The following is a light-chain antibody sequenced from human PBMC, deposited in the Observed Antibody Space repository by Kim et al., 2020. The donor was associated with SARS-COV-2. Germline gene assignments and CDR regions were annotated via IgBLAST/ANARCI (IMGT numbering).Light chain of an antibody. CDR1: NIKTKS. J-gene: IGLJ3*02. Sequence: SYELTQPPSVSVAPGQTARITCEENNIKTKSVHWYQQKPGQAPVLVIYYDSDRPSGIPERFSGSNSGNTATLTISRVEAGDEADYYCQVWDSDSDHWVFG. CDR2: YDS. CDR3: QVWDSDSDHWV. V-gene: IGLV3-21*04.